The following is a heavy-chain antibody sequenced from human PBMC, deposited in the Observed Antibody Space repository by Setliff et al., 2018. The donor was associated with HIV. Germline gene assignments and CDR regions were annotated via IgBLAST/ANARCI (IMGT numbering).Heavy chain of an antibody. CDR2: IDPEDGET. V-gene: IGHV1-69-2*01. J-gene: IGHJ4*02. Sequence: ASVKVSCKASGYTEHYMHWMQQAPGKGLEWMGRIDPEDGETIYAENFQGRVTITADTSTDTTYMEVNSLRSEDTAVYYCATSLPWGISDPFDYWGQGTLVTVSS. CDR3: ATSLPWGISDPFDY. D-gene: IGHD3-16*01. CDR1: GYTEHY.